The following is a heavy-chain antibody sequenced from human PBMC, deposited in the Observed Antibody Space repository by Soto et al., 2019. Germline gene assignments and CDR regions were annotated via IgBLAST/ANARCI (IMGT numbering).Heavy chain of an antibody. CDR1: GFTFSGYG. CDR3: ARDRRRAAAGTYYYYYGMEV. V-gene: IGHV3-33*01. J-gene: IGHJ6*02. Sequence: GGALSLSCAASGFTFSGYGMHWVRQAPDKGLEWVAVIWYDGSNKYYADSVKGRFTISRDNSKNTLYLQMNSLRAEDTAVYYCARDRRRAAAGTYYYYYGMEVWGQGTTVTVSS. D-gene: IGHD6-13*01. CDR2: IWYDGSNK.